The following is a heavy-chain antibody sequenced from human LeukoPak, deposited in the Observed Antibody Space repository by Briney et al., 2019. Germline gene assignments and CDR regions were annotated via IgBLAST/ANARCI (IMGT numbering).Heavy chain of an antibody. J-gene: IGHJ6*02. CDR3: ARDRKIAAAGQSYYYYYGMDV. CDR2: IYHSGST. CDR1: GYSISSGYY. Sequence: SETLSLTCTVSGYSISSGYYWGWIRQPPGKGLEWIGSIYHSGSTYYNPSPKSRVTISVDTSKNQFSLKLSSVTAADTAVYYCARDRKIAAAGQSYYYYYGMDVWGQGTTVTVSS. D-gene: IGHD6-13*01. V-gene: IGHV4-38-2*02.